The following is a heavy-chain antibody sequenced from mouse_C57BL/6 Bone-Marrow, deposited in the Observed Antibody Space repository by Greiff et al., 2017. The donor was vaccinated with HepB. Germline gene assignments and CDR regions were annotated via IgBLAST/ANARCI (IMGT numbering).Heavy chain of an antibody. CDR1: GFTFSDYG. CDR2: ISSGSSTI. CDR3: ARDNGAY. V-gene: IGHV5-17*01. D-gene: IGHD1-3*01. J-gene: IGHJ3*01. Sequence: DVQLVESGGGLVKPGGSLKLSCAASGFTFSDYGMHWVRQAPEKGLEWVAYISSGSSTIYYADTVKGRFTISRDNAKNTLFLQMTSLRSEDTAMYYCARDNGAYWGQGTLVTVSA.